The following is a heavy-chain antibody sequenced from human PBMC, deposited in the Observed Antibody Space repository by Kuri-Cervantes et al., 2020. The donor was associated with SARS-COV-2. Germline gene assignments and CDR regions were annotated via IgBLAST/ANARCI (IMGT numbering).Heavy chain of an antibody. CDR1: GFTFSSNA. D-gene: IGHD2-2*01. Sequence: GGSLRLSCAASGFTFSSNAMHWVRQAPGKGLEWVAVISYDGSNKYYADSVKGRFTISRDNSKNTLYLQMNSLRAEDTAVYYCAKDCSSTSCDDAFDIWGQGTMVTVSS. CDR2: ISYDGSNK. J-gene: IGHJ3*02. V-gene: IGHV3-30*04. CDR3: AKDCSSTSCDDAFDI.